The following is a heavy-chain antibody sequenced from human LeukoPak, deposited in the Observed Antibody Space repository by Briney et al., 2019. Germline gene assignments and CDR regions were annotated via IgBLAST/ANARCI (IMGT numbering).Heavy chain of an antibody. D-gene: IGHD5-24*01. Sequence: GGSLRLSCAASGFIFRNAWMNWVRQAPGKGLEWVGHIKSEADGGTIDYAAPVKGRFIISRDDSKNTLYLQMSSLKSEDTAVYYCTTRDGYNFDSSNYGMDVWGQGTTVTVSS. J-gene: IGHJ6*02. CDR3: TTRDGYNFDSSNYGMDV. CDR2: IKSEADGGTI. V-gene: IGHV3-15*01. CDR1: GFIFRNAW.